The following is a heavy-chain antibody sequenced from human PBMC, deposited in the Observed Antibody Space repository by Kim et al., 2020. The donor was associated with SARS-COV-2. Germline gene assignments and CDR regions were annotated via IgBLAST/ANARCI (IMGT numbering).Heavy chain of an antibody. Sequence: YADSVKGRFTISRDNAKNSLYLQMNSLRAEDTAVYYCARDSLGGPGFNDYWGQGTLVTVSS. CDR3: ARDSLGGPGFNDY. V-gene: IGHV3-21*01. J-gene: IGHJ4*02. D-gene: IGHD3-10*01.